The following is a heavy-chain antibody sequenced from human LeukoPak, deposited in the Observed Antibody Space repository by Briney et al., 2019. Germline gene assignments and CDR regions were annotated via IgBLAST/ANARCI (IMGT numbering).Heavy chain of an antibody. V-gene: IGHV3-30*03. CDR2: IAHDGDNK. CDR1: GFTLSSYG. J-gene: IGHJ5*02. Sequence: PGGPLRLSCATSGFTLSSYGMHWVRQAPGKGLDWVAIIAHDGDNKYYTDSVKGRFTISRDNSGNTLFLQMNSLRPEDTAVYYCARDWGASGWYNWFDPWGQGTLVTVSS. D-gene: IGHD6-19*01. CDR3: ARDWGASGWYNWFDP.